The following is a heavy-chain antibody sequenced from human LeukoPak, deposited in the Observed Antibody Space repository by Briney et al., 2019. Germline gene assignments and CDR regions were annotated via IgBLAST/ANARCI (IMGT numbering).Heavy chain of an antibody. V-gene: IGHV4-34*01. CDR1: DRSFSGYY. D-gene: IGHD3-10*01. CDR3: ARDWGGRGGFGELAGNWFDP. J-gene: IGHJ5*02. Sequence: ASETLSLTCAVYDRSFSGYYWSWIRQPPGKGLEWIGEINHSGGTNYNPSLKSRVTISVDTSKNQFSLKLSSVTAADTAVYYCARDWGGRGGFGELAGNWFDPWGEGTLVTVSS. CDR2: INHSGGT.